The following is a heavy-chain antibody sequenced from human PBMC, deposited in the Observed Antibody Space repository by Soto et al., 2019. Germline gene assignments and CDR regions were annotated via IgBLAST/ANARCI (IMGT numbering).Heavy chain of an antibody. D-gene: IGHD2-21*02. CDR1: GYTFTSYY. Sequence: ASVKVSCKASGYTFTSYYMHWVRQAPGQGLEWMGIINPSGGSTSYAQKFQGRVTMTRDTSTSTVYMELSSLRSEDTAVYYCARLYCGGDCYYHGLYYYGMDVWGQGTTVTVSS. V-gene: IGHV1-46*01. CDR2: INPSGGST. CDR3: ARLYCGGDCYYHGLYYYGMDV. J-gene: IGHJ6*02.